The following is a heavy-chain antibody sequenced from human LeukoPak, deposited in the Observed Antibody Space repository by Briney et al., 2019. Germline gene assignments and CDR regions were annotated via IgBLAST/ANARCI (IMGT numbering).Heavy chain of an antibody. CDR2: INPNSGDT. CDR1: GYSFTSYW. D-gene: IGHD6-13*01. J-gene: IGHJ4*02. CDR3: ARAQSLTAPAGTFANS. Sequence: GESLKISCKGSGYSFTSYWIGWVRRAPGQGFEWMGWINPNSGDTSYTQTFQGRVTMTRDTSISTAYMELSSLRSDDTAVYYCARAQSLTAPAGTFANSWGQGTLVTVSS. V-gene: IGHV1-2*02.